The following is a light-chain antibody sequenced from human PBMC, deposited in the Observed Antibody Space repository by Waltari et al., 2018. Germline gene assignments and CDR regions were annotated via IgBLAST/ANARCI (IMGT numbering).Light chain of an antibody. CDR1: SSDVGGYNY. CDR2: DVS. Sequence: QSALTQPASVSGSPGQSITTSYTGTSSDVGGYNYVSWYQQHPGKAPKLMIYDVSNRPSGVSNRFSGSKSGNTASLTISGLQAEDEADYYCSSYTSSSTLVFGGGTKLTVL. V-gene: IGLV2-14*03. J-gene: IGLJ2*01. CDR3: SSYTSSSTLV.